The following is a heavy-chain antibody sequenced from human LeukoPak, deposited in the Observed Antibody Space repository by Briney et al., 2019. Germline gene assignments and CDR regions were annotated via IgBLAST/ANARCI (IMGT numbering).Heavy chain of an antibody. D-gene: IGHD3-22*01. CDR2: INSNSGGT. Sequence: ASVKVSCKAAGYTFTVYYMHWVRQAPGQGLEWMGWINSNSGGTNYAQKFQGRVTMTTDTSASTAYMELRSLRSDDTAVYYCARHTYYFDSSGYYTFDYWGQGTLVTVSS. CDR1: GYTFTVYY. V-gene: IGHV1-2*02. J-gene: IGHJ4*02. CDR3: ARHTYYFDSSGYYTFDY.